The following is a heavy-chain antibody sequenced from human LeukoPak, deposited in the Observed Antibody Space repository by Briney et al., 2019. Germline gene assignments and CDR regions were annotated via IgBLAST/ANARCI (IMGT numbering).Heavy chain of an antibody. D-gene: IGHD3-3*01. CDR1: GGTFSSYA. CDR3: ARAATSILGVVIVWFDP. Sequence: SVKVSCKASGGTFSSYAISWVRQAPGQGLEWMGGIIPIFGTANYAQKFQGRVTITADESTTTAYMELSSLRSEDTAVYYCARAATSILGVVIVWFDPWGQGTLVTVSS. CDR2: IIPIFGTA. J-gene: IGHJ5*02. V-gene: IGHV1-69*13.